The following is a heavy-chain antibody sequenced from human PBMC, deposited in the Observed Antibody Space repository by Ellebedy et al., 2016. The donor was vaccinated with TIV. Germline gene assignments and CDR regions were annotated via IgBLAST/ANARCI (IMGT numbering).Heavy chain of an antibody. D-gene: IGHD1-26*01. CDR3: AKDLGIERQWGFDY. Sequence: PGGSLRLSCAASGFTFSIYAMGWVRQAPGKGLEWVSTISRNGGGTYYAGSVEGRFTISRDNSNNTLWLQMSGLRAEDTARYFCAKDLGIERQWGFDYWGQGTLVTVS. V-gene: IGHV3-23*01. CDR1: GFTFSIYA. J-gene: IGHJ4*02. CDR2: ISRNGGGT.